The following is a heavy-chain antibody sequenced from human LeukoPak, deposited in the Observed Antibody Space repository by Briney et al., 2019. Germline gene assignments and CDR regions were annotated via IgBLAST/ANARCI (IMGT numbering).Heavy chain of an antibody. Sequence: PGGSLRLSCAPSGFIFSSHWMHWVRQAPGKGLVWVSRISSDGWSTSYADSVKGRFTASRDNAENTLYLQMNRVRAEDTAVYYCARVSQFPGISSDYWGQGSLVTVCS. J-gene: IGHJ4*02. D-gene: IGHD2-21*01. CDR2: ISSDGWST. CDR3: ARVSQFPGISSDY. V-gene: IGHV3-74*01. CDR1: GFIFSSHW.